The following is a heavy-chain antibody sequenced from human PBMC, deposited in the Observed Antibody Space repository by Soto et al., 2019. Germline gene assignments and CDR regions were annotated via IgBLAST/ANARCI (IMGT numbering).Heavy chain of an antibody. V-gene: IGHV3-74*01. CDR2: INGDGRSA. CDR1: GFTFRNYW. D-gene: IGHD2-8*01. Sequence: EEQLVESGGDLVQPGGSLTLSCAVSGFTFRNYWMHWVRQAPGEGLAWVSQINGDGRSATYADSVRGRFTISRDNAKNRLYRQMNSLGAEDTAVYYCIRGGVLYGLDVWGQGTSVTVSS. J-gene: IGHJ6*02. CDR3: IRGGVLYGLDV.